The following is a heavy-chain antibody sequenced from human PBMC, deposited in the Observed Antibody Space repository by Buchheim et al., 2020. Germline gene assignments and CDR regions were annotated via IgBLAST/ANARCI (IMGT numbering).Heavy chain of an antibody. D-gene: IGHD2-21*02. V-gene: IGHV1-69*06. CDR1: GGTFSSYA. CDR2: IIPIFGTA. CDR3: ARDRQPHIGVVTATQLHYYGMDV. J-gene: IGHJ6*02. Sequence: QVQLVQSGAEVKKPGSSVKVSCKASGGTFSSYAISWVRQAPGQGLEWMGGIIPIFGTANYAQKFQGRVTITADKSPTPAHMELSSLRSEDTAVYYCARDRQPHIGVVTATQLHYYGMDVWGQGTT.